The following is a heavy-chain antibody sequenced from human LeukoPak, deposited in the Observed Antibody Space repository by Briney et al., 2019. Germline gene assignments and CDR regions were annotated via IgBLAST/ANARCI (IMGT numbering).Heavy chain of an antibody. CDR3: ARADCSSTSCPYYFDY. CDR1: GGSFSGYY. CDR2: INHSGST. Sequence: SETLSLTCAVYGGSFSGYYWSWIRQPPGKGLEWIGEINHSGSTNYNPSLKSRVTISVDTSKNQFSLKLSSVTAADTAVYYCARADCSSTSCPYYFDYWGQGTLVTVS. D-gene: IGHD2-2*01. V-gene: IGHV4-34*01. J-gene: IGHJ4*02.